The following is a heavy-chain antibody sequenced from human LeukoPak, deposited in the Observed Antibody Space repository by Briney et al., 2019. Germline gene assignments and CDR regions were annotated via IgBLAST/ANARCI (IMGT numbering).Heavy chain of an antibody. CDR1: GFPFANTC. CDR3: AIGGTYGSGS. CDR2: IDNDGRTT. V-gene: IGHV3-74*01. J-gene: IGHJ4*02. D-gene: IGHD3-10*01. Sequence: GGSLRLSCAASGFPFANTCMHWVRQAPGKGLVWVSLIDNDGRTTHYADSVKGRFTISRDNAKNTVYLQMNSLRAEDTAVYYCAIGGTYGSGSWGQGTLVTVSS.